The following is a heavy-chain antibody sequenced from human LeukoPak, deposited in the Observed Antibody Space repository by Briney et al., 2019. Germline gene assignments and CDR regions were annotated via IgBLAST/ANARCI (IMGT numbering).Heavy chain of an antibody. CDR3: ARDRSYYDYVWGSYRADAFDI. J-gene: IGHJ3*02. Sequence: ASVKVSCKASGYTFTGYYMHWVRQAPGQGLEWMGWINPNSGGTNYAQKFQGWVTMTRDTSISTAYMELSRLRSDDTAVYYCARDRSYYDYVWGSYRADAFDIWGQGTMVTVSS. V-gene: IGHV1-2*04. CDR1: GYTFTGYY. CDR2: INPNSGGT. D-gene: IGHD3-16*02.